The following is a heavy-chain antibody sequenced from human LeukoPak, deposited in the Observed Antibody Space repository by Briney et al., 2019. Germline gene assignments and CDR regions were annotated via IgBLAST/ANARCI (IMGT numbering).Heavy chain of an antibody. J-gene: IGHJ6*02. CDR1: GYTFTGYY. CDR2: INPDSGGT. V-gene: IGHV1-2*02. Sequence: ASVKVSCKASGYTFTGYYMHWVRQAPGQGLEWMGWINPDSGGTIFAQKFQDKVTMTRDTSISTAYMELRSLRSDDTAVYYCARVRGLDYGIDVWGQGTTVTVSS. CDR3: ARVRGLDYGIDV. D-gene: IGHD3-16*01.